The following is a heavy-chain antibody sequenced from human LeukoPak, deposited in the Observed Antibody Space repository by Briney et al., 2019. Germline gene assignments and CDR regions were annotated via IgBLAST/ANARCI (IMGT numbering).Heavy chain of an antibody. D-gene: IGHD4/OR15-4a*01. Sequence: ASVKVSCKASGYTITSYYMHWVRQAPGQGLEWMGWINPNSGGTNYAQKFQGRVTMTRDTSISTAYMELSRLRSDDTAVYYCARPLLWWPQVGYFDYWGQGTLVTVSS. J-gene: IGHJ4*02. CDR1: GYTITSYY. CDR3: ARPLLWWPQVGYFDY. V-gene: IGHV1-2*02. CDR2: INPNSGGT.